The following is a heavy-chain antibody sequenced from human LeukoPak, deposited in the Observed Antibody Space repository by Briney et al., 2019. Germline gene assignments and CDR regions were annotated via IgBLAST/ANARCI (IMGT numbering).Heavy chain of an antibody. CDR1: GYSFTTYW. J-gene: IGHJ4*02. Sequence: GESLKISCKASGYSFTTYWIGWVRQMPGKGLEWMGIIYPGDSDFRYSPSFKGQVTISVDRSISTAYLEWGSLKASDTAIYYCAKLGDTGGYNYFWDYFDHWGQGTLVTVSS. CDR3: AKLGDTGGYNYFWDYFDH. CDR2: IYPGDSDF. D-gene: IGHD3-22*01. V-gene: IGHV5-51*01.